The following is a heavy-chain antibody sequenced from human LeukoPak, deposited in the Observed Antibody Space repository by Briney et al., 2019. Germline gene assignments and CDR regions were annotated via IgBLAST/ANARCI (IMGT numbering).Heavy chain of an antibody. V-gene: IGHV3-66*01. CDR1: GFSVSRNY. J-gene: IGHJ4*02. D-gene: IGHD1-26*01. CDR3: ARYGWSGSYHFDY. Sequence: GGSLRLSCAASGFSVSRNYMSWVRQAPGKRLEWVSVIYNDGSSDYADSVKGRFTISRDNSKNTLYLQMNSLRAEDTAVYYCARYGWSGSYHFDYWGQGTLVTVSS. CDR2: IYNDGSS.